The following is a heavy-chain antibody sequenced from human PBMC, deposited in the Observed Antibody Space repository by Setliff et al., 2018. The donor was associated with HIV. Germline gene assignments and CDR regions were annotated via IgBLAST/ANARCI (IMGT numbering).Heavy chain of an antibody. J-gene: IGHJ6*03. D-gene: IGHD1-26*01. Sequence: SETLSLTCTVSGGPISSYYWSWIRQSPGKGLEWIGYIDDTGATKYNPSLKRRLTMSLDTSKNHLSLNLTSVTAADTAIYFCAKMGGGGSLFYYYYSYIDVCGKGTTVTVSS. CDR2: IDDTGAT. V-gene: IGHV4-59*08. CDR3: AKMGGGGSLFYYYYSYIDV. CDR1: GGPISSYY.